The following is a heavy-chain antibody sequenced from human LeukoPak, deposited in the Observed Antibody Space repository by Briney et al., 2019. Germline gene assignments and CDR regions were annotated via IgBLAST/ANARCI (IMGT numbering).Heavy chain of an antibody. CDR1: GGSLSSSSYY. Sequence: PSETLSLTCTVSGGSLSSSSYYWGWIRQPPGKGLEWIGNIYHTGSTYYNPSLKSRVTISVDTSKNQFSLKLSSVTAADTAVYYCARAYSSSWYFNWFDPWGQGTLVTVSS. CDR3: ARAYSSSWYFNWFDP. J-gene: IGHJ5*02. V-gene: IGHV4-39*07. D-gene: IGHD6-13*01. CDR2: IYHTGST.